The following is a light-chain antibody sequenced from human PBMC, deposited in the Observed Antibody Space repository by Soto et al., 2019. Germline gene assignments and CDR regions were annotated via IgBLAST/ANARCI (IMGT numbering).Light chain of an antibody. CDR2: DVT. Sequence: QSVLTQPRSVSGSRRQTATISCTGTTTDARDYNYVSWYQQHPGKAPKLLIYDVTKRPSGVPDRFSGSKSGKTASLTISGLQAEYEADYYGCSSASRYAIYVFGTGTKVTVL. CDR1: TTDARDYNY. V-gene: IGLV2-11*01. J-gene: IGLJ1*01. CDR3: CSSASRYAIYV.